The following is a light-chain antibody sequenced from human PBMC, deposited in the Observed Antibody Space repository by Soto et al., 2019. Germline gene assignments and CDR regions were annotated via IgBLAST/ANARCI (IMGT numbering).Light chain of an antibody. Sequence: DIPMTQSPSSLSASVGDRVTITCRASQGIADYLAWYQQKPGKVPKLLIYGASTLQSGVPSRYSGSGSGTDFTLTISSLQPEDAATYDCQNYNTYSQFTFGPGTKVDIE. J-gene: IGKJ3*01. V-gene: IGKV1-27*01. CDR3: QNYNTYSQFT. CDR1: QGIADY. CDR2: GAS.